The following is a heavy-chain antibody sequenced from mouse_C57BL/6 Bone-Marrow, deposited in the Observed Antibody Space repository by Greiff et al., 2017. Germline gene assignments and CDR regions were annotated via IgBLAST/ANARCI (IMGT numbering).Heavy chain of an antibody. J-gene: IGHJ1*03. CDR2: IDPSDSYT. Sequence: QVQLQQPGAELVMPGASVKLSCKASGYTFTSYWMHWVKQRPGQGLEWIGEIDPSDSYTNYNQKFKGKSTLTVDKSSSTAYMQLSSLTSEDSAVYYCARLFYYYGSHWYFDVWGTGTTVTVSS. V-gene: IGHV1-69*01. CDR3: ARLFYYYGSHWYFDV. D-gene: IGHD1-1*01. CDR1: GYTFTSYW.